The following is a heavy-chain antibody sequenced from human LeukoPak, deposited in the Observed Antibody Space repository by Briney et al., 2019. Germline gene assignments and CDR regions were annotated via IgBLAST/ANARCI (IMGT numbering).Heavy chain of an antibody. CDR1: GFTFNTYS. Sequence: PGGSLRLSCVASGFTFNTYSMNWVRQAPGKGLEWVSGITASSTGIYYSDSVKGRFTIFRDNAKNSLFLQMNSLRAEDTAVYYCARDAGDYVNWFDPWGQGTLVTVSS. CDR3: ARDAGDYVNWFDP. J-gene: IGHJ5*02. D-gene: IGHD4-17*01. V-gene: IGHV3-21*01. CDR2: ITASSTGI.